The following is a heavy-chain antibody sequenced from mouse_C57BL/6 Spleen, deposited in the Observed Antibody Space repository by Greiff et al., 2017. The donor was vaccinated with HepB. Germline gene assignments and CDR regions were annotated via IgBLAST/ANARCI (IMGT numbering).Heavy chain of an antibody. V-gene: IGHV5-4*01. CDR1: GFTFSSYA. CDR3: ARDNGGYPFAY. Sequence: EVHLVESGGGLVKPGGSLKLSCAASGFTFSSYAMSWVRQTPEKRLEWVATISDGGSYTYYPDNVKGRFTISRDNAKNNLYLQMSHLKSEDTAMYYCARDNGGYPFAYWGQGTLVTVSA. J-gene: IGHJ3*01. CDR2: ISDGGSYT. D-gene: IGHD2-2*01.